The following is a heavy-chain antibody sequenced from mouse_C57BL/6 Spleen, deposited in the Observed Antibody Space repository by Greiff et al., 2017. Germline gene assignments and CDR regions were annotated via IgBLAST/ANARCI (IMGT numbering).Heavy chain of an antibody. D-gene: IGHD1-1*01. V-gene: IGHV1-5*01. J-gene: IGHJ1*03. CDR1: GYTFTSYW. CDR3: TGKFTTVTLLRYVDV. CDR2: IYPGNSET. Sequence: VQLKESGTVLARPGASVKMSCKTSGYTFTSYWMHWVKQRPGQGLEWIGAIYPGNSETSYNQKFKGKAKLTAVTSASTAFMELSRLTNEDSAVYCCTGKFTTVTLLRYVDVRCTGTTVTVSS.